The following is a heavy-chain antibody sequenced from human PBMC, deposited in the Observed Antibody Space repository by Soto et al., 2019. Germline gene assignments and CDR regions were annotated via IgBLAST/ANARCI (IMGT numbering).Heavy chain of an antibody. CDR2: ILYDGSNE. CDR3: AKDLYVGVLIPDQIDL. J-gene: IGHJ5*02. Sequence: QVQLVESGGGVVQPGRSLRLSCAASGFTFSSYGMHWVRQAPGKGLEWVAVILYDGSNEYYGDSVKGRFTISRDNSKNTLYLHMNTLRAEDTAVYYCAKDLYVGVLIPDQIDLWGQGTLVTVSS. V-gene: IGHV3-30*18. D-gene: IGHD3-16*01. CDR1: GFTFSSYG.